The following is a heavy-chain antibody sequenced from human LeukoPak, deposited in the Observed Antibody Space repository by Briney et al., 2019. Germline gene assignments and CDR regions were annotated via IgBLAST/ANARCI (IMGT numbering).Heavy chain of an antibody. J-gene: IGHJ4*02. CDR3: ARERGAY. CDR2: IYYSGSP. V-gene: IGHV4-59*01. Sequence: SETLSLTCPVSGGSISSYYWSWIRQPPGKGLEWNGYIYYSGSPNSNPSPKSRVTISVDTSKNQFSLKLSSVTAADTAVYYCARERGAYWGQGTLVTVSS. D-gene: IGHD1-26*01. CDR1: GGSISSYY.